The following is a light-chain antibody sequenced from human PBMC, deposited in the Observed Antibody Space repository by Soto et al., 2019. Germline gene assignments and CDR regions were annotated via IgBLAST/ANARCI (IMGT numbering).Light chain of an antibody. V-gene: IGKV1-8*01. CDR2: AAS. Sequence: AIRMTQSPSSFSASTGDRVTITCRASQGISSYLAWYQQKPWKAPKLLIYAASTLQSGVPSRFSGSGSGTDFTLTISCLQSEDFATYYCQQYYSYPFTFGGGTKVEIK. CDR3: QQYYSYPFT. CDR1: QGISSY. J-gene: IGKJ4*01.